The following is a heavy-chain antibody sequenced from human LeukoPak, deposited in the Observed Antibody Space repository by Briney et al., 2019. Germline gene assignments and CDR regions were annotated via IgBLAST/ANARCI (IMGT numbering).Heavy chain of an antibody. D-gene: IGHD3-22*01. Sequence: GASVKVSCKASGYTFASYGISWVRQAPGQRLEWMGWINAGNGNTKYSQKFQGRVTITRDTSASTAYMELSSLRSEDTAVYYCARRYYYDSSGYPYYYYYGMDVWGQGTTVTVSS. J-gene: IGHJ6*02. CDR3: ARRYYYDSSGYPYYYYYGMDV. V-gene: IGHV1-3*01. CDR1: GYTFASYG. CDR2: INAGNGNT.